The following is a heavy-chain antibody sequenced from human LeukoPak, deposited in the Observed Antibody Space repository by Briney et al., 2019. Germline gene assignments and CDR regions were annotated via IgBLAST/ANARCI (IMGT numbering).Heavy chain of an antibody. D-gene: IGHD3-22*01. J-gene: IGHJ3*02. Sequence: PSETLSLTCTVSGGSISSYYWSWIRQPAGKGLEWIGRIYTSGSTNYNPSLKRRVTMSVGTSKNQFSLQLSSVTAADTAVYCCARAGNYYDSSGYLSGAYEGYLIWGQGKMVTVSS. V-gene: IGHV4-4*07. CDR2: IYTSGST. CDR1: GGSISSYY. CDR3: ARAGNYYDSSGYLSGAYEGYLI.